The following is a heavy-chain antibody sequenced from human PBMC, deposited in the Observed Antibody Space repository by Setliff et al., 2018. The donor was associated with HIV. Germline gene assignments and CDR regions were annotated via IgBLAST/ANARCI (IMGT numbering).Heavy chain of an antibody. CDR3: ARHGYDSSGYYPNSFDY. J-gene: IGHJ4*02. Sequence: SETLSLTCTASGGSISPYYWSWIRQPPGKGLEWIGYIYYSGSTNYNPSLKSRVTISVDTSKNQFSLKLSSVTAADTSVYYCARHGYDSSGYYPNSFDYWGQGTLVTVSS. V-gene: IGHV4-59*08. D-gene: IGHD3-22*01. CDR2: IYYSGST. CDR1: GGSISPYY.